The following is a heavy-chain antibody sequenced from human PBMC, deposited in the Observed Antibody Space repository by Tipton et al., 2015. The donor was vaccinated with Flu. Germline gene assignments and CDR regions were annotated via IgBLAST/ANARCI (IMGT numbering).Heavy chain of an antibody. CDR1: GVSMNINSYY. Sequence: GLVKPSETLSLTCTVSGVSMNINSYYWAWIRQPPGKGLEWIGYIYYTGSTTYNPSLKSRVAISVDTSKNQFSLKLNSVTAADTAMYFCARDRLLVGRTLDPWGQGTLVTVSS. CDR3: ARDRLLVGRTLDP. CDR2: IYYTGST. V-gene: IGHV4-61*05. J-gene: IGHJ5*02. D-gene: IGHD2-8*02.